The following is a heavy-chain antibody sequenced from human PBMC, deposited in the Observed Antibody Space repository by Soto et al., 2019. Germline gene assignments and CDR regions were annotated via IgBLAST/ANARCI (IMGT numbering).Heavy chain of an antibody. J-gene: IGHJ4*02. D-gene: IGHD7-27*01. CDR1: GDSMATGGHY. V-gene: IGHV4-31*02. CDR2: IYYSGAT. Sequence: QVHLQESGPGLVRPSETLSLSCSVSGDSMATGGHYYNWIRHLPGKGLEWMGYIYYSGATHYSPYLRPRATISIDTSKNHFSLRLISVTAADTALYFCARDKDLEPTVWGYWGQGIQVTVSS. CDR3: ARDKDLEPTVWGY.